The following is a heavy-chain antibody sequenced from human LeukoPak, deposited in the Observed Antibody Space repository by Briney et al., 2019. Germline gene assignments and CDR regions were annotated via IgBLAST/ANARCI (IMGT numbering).Heavy chain of an antibody. CDR2: IKQDGRVK. V-gene: IGHV3-7*01. D-gene: IGHD4-23*01. CDR3: ARDRDDGGFDY. CDR1: GFTFPNDW. Sequence: GGSLRLSCVASGFTFPNDWMSWVRQAPEKGLEWVANIKQDGRVKQYVDSMKGRFTISRDNAKNSLYLQMNSLRAEDTAVYYCARDRDDGGFDYWGQGILVTVSS. J-gene: IGHJ4*02.